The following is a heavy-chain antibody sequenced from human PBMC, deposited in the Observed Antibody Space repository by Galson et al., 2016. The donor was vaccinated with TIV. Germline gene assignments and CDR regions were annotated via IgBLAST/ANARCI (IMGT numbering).Heavy chain of an antibody. J-gene: IGHJ2*01. V-gene: IGHV1-3*01. CDR2: IKGENGNT. Sequence: SVKVSCKASGYTFTNHVIHWVRQAPGQSLEWMGWIKGENGNTKYSEKFQGRVTFTRDTSATTIYMELRSFRSDDSSVYYCARVYGGADYWYFDLWGRGTPVIVSS. CDR3: ARVYGGADYWYFDL. D-gene: IGHD4-23*01. CDR1: GYTFTNHV.